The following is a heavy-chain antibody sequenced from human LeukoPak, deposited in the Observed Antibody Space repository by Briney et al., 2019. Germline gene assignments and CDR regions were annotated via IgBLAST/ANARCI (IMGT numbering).Heavy chain of an antibody. J-gene: IGHJ4*02. Sequence: PGGSLRLSCAASGFPFSSYGMHWVGQAPGKGLEWVARLVYDERSDYADSVKGLFSISRDDSKNTLFLDMSDLRVEDTAVYYCARDLSAAFDFWGQGVLVTVSS. CDR3: ARDLSAAFDF. V-gene: IGHV3-33*01. D-gene: IGHD6-19*01. CDR2: LVYDERS. CDR1: GFPFSSYG.